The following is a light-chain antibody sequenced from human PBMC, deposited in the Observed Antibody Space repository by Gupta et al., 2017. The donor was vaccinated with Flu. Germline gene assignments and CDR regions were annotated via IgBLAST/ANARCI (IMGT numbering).Light chain of an antibody. V-gene: IGLV1-51*02. Sequence: QSVLTQPPSVSAAPGQKFTISCSGSSSNIGNSYVSWYQQLPGTAPKRLIFENTKRPSGIPDRFSGSKSGTSATLSITGVQTGDEADYYCATWDSSLGAVVFGGGTNLTVL. CDR1: SSNIGNSY. J-gene: IGLJ3*02. CDR3: ATWDSSLGAVV. CDR2: ENT.